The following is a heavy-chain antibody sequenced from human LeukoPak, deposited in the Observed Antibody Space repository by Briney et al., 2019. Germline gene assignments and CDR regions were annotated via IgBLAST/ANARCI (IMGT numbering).Heavy chain of an antibody. Sequence: GESLKISCKASGYSFTNYWIAWVRQMSGKGLEWMGIIFPGDSETTYSPSFQGQVTISADKSINTAYVQWSSLKASDTAMYYCARHGDAYNNWADYWGQGTLVTVSS. CDR2: IFPGDSET. CDR1: GYSFTNYW. CDR3: ARHGDAYNNWADY. J-gene: IGHJ4*02. D-gene: IGHD5-24*01. V-gene: IGHV5-51*01.